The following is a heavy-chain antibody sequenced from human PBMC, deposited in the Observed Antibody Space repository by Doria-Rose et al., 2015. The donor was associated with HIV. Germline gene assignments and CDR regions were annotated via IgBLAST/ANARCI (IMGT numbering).Heavy chain of an antibody. Sequence: SGPVLVKPTETLTLTCTVSGVSLSSPGMGVSWIRQPPGKALEWLANIFSDDDRSYKTSLKSRLTISMGTSRSQVVLTMTDMDPVDTATYYCARIKSSRWYHKYYFDFWGQGTLVIVSA. CDR1: GVSLSSPGMG. V-gene: IGHV2-26*01. D-gene: IGHD6-13*01. J-gene: IGHJ4*02. CDR3: ARIKSSRWYHKYYFDF. CDR2: IFSDDDR.